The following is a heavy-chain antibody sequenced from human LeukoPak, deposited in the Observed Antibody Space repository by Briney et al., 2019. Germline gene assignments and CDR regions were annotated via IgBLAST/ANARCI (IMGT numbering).Heavy chain of an antibody. V-gene: IGHV1-2*02. CDR3: ARAYCGGDCYQRSDFDY. CDR1: GYTFTGYY. CDR2: INPNNGGT. J-gene: IGHJ4*02. Sequence: ASVKVSCKPSGYTFTGYYIHWVRQAPGQGLEWMGWINPNNGGTKYVQKFQGRVTMTRDTSISTAYMELSRLRSDDTAVYYCARAYCGGDCYQRSDFDYWGQGTLVTVSS. D-gene: IGHD2-21*02.